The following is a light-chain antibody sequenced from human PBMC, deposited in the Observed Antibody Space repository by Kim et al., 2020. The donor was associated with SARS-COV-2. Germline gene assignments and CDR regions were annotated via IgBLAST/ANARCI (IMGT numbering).Light chain of an antibody. CDR2: DVS. CDR3: CSYAGSFSWV. J-gene: IGLJ3*02. CDR1: SSDVGGYGL. V-gene: IGLV2-11*01. Sequence: GHSCTISSTVTSSDVGGYGLLSWYHQFPGKAPKLIIYDVSNRPSAVPDRFSGSKSGNTASLTISGLQTEDEADYYCCSYAGSFSWVFGGGTQLTVL.